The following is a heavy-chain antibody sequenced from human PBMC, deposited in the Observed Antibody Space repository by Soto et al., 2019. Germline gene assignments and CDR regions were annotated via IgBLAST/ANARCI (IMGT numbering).Heavy chain of an antibody. D-gene: IGHD2-15*01. CDR2: INPNSGGT. CDR3: ARALKFCSGGSCYPLGFEFDY. CDR1: GGTFSSYA. Sequence: ASVEVSCKASGGTFSSYAISWVRQAPGQGLEWMGGINPNSGGTNYAQKFQGRVTMTRDTSISTAYMELSRLRSDDTAVYYCARALKFCSGGSCYPLGFEFDYWGQGTLVTVSS. V-gene: IGHV1-2*02. J-gene: IGHJ4*02.